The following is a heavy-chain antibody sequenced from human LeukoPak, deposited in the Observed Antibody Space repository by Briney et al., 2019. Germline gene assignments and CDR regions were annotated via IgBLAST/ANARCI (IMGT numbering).Heavy chain of an antibody. CDR1: GGSISSSSYY. D-gene: IGHD6-6*01. CDR3: TSEISSASNY. CDR2: IYYTGST. J-gene: IGHJ4*02. Sequence: SETLSLTCTVSGGSISSSSYYWGWVRQPPGEGLEWIGSIYYTGSTYYSPSLKSRVTISADTSKNEFSLKLSSVTAAGTAVYYCTSEISSASNYWGQGTLVTVSS. V-gene: IGHV4-39*01.